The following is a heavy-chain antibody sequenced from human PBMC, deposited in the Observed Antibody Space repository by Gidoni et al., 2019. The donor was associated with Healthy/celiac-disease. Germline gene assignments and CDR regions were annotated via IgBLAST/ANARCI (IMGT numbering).Heavy chain of an antibody. CDR2: LFSNDEK. Sequence: QVTLKESGPVLVKLTETLTLTCTVPGFSLSNARMGVSWIRQPTGKALEWRAHLFSNDEKSYSASLKSRLTISKDTSKSQVILTMTNMDPVDTATYYCARIHLYYYDSSGYRYYYYGMDVWSQGTTVTVSS. CDR3: ARIHLYYYDSSGYRYYYYGMDV. J-gene: IGHJ6*02. CDR1: GFSLSNARMG. V-gene: IGHV2-26*01. D-gene: IGHD3-22*01.